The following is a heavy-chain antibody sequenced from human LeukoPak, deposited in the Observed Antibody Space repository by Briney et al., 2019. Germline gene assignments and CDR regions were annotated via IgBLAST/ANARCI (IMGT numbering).Heavy chain of an antibody. CDR2: INHSGST. Sequence: PSETLSLTCAVYGGSFSGYYWSWIRQPPGKGLEWSGEINHSGSTNYNPSLKSRVTISVDTSKNQFSLKLSSVTAADTAVYYCARRGYYGSGSYYRDYYYMDVWGKGTTVTISS. J-gene: IGHJ6*03. CDR3: ARRGYYGSGSYYRDYYYMDV. D-gene: IGHD3-10*01. V-gene: IGHV4-34*01. CDR1: GGSFSGYY.